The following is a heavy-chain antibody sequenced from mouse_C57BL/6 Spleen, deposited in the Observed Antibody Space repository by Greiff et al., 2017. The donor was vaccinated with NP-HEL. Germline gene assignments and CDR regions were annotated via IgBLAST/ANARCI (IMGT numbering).Heavy chain of an antibody. J-gene: IGHJ3*01. V-gene: IGHV1-59*01. Sequence: QVHVKQPGAELVRPGTSVKLSCKASGYTFTSYWMHWVKQRPGQGLEWIGVIDPSDSYTNYNQKFKGKATLTVDTSSSTAYMQLSSLTSEDSAVYYCARFSSYYGSSYPFAYWGQGTLVTVSA. D-gene: IGHD1-1*01. CDR1: GYTFTSYW. CDR3: ARFSSYYGSSYPFAY. CDR2: IDPSDSYT.